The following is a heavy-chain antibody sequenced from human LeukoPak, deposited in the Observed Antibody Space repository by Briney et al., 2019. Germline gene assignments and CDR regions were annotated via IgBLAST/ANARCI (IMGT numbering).Heavy chain of an antibody. Sequence: GGSLRLSCAASGYTFSSYAMSWVRQAPGKGLEWVSAISGSGGSTYYADSVKGRFTISRDNSKNTLYLQMNSLRAEDTAVYYCAKDIFMVRGVITDYWGQGTLVTVSS. D-gene: IGHD3-10*01. J-gene: IGHJ4*02. CDR2: ISGSGGST. CDR3: AKDIFMVRGVITDY. CDR1: GYTFSSYA. V-gene: IGHV3-23*01.